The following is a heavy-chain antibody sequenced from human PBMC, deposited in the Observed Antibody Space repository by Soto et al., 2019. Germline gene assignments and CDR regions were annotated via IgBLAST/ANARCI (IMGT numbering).Heavy chain of an antibody. V-gene: IGHV4-30-4*01. CDR3: ATFNAFFDS. Sequence: PSETLSLTCTVSGGSIISGDYYCSWIRQPPGKGLEWIGYIYYSGSTYYNPSLKSRFTISADTSKNQFSLKLSSVTAADTAMYYCATFNAFFDSWGQGTQVTVSS. CDR1: GGSIISGDYY. J-gene: IGHJ5*01. CDR2: IYYSGST.